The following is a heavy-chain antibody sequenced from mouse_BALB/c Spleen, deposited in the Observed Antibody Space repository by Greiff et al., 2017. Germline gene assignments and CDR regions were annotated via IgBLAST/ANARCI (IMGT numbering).Heavy chain of an antibody. V-gene: IGHV10-1*02. CDR1: GFTFNTYA. J-gene: IGHJ4*01. D-gene: IGHD2-1*01. Sequence: DVKLVESGGGLVQPKGSLKLSCAASGFTFNTYAMNWVRQAPGKGLEWVARIRSKSNNYATYYADSVKDRFTISRDDSQSMLYLQMNNLKTEDTAMYYCVRDGNLYYYAMDYWGQGTSVTVSS. CDR3: VRDGNLYYYAMDY. CDR2: IRSKSNNYAT.